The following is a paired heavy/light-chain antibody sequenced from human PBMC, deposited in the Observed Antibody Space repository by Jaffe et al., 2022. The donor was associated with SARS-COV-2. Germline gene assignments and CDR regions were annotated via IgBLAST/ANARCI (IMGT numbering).Heavy chain of an antibody. CDR2: TWYDGSNK. Sequence: QVELVESGGGVVQPGRSLRLSCAASGFAFSTYGMHWVRQAPGKGLEWVAFTWYDGSNKYYADSVRGRFTISRDNSRNTLSLEMSTLRAEDTALYYCARDSQQWLAHENFGMDVWGQGTTVTVSS. CDR1: GFAFSTYG. V-gene: IGHV3-33*01. CDR3: ARDSQQWLAHENFGMDV. J-gene: IGHJ6*02. D-gene: IGHD6-19*01.
Light chain of an antibody. J-gene: IGLJ2*01. V-gene: IGLV3-1*01. Sequence: SYELTQPPSVSVSPGQTASITCSGEKLGDKYACWYQQKPGQSPVLVIYRDNKRPSGIPERFSGSNSGNTATLTISGTQAMDEADYYCQAWDSSTGVFGGGTKLTVL. CDR2: RDN. CDR1: KLGDKY. CDR3: QAWDSSTGV.